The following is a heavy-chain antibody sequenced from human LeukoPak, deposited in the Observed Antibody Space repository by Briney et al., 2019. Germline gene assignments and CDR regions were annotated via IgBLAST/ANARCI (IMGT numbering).Heavy chain of an antibody. V-gene: IGHV3-48*01. CDR3: ASSDRAAAGTKGLVGMVKDPDY. J-gene: IGHJ4*02. CDR2: ISSSSSTI. CDR1: GFTFSSYS. Sequence: PGGSLRLSCAASGFTFSSYSMNWVRQAPGKGLEWVSYISSSSSTIYYADSVKGRFTISRDNAKNSLYLQMNSLRAEDTAVYYCASSDRAAAGTKGLVGMVKDPDYWGQGTLVTVSS. D-gene: IGHD6-13*01.